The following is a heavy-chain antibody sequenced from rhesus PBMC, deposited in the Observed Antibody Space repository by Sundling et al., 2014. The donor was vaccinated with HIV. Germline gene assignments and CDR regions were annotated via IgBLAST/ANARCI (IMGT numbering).Heavy chain of an antibody. CDR2: IYGSGGST. D-gene: IGHD6-25*01. CDR3: ARALAAAPFDS. Sequence: QVQMQEPGPGLVKPSETLSLTCAVSGDSFRGYYWGWIRQPPGKGLEWIGRIYGSGGSTDYNPSLKSRVTISIDTSRNQFSLKLTSVTAADTAVYYCARALAAAPFDSWGQGVLVIVSS. CDR1: GDSFRGYY. J-gene: IGHJ4*01. V-gene: IGHV4-160*01.